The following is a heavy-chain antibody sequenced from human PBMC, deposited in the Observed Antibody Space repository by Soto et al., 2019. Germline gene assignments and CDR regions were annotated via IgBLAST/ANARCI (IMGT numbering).Heavy chain of an antibody. V-gene: IGHV4-59*08. CDR3: AKNRNWGALVH. D-gene: IGHD7-27*01. J-gene: IGHJ4*02. CDR1: GDSISTDY. Sequence: PSETLSLTCTVSGDSISTDYWSCIRQSPGKGLEWIGFIYYGGSTNYNPSLKSRVTMSVDTPKNQFSLKLRSVPAADTAVYYCAKNRNWGALVHWGQGTLVTVCS. CDR2: IYYGGST.